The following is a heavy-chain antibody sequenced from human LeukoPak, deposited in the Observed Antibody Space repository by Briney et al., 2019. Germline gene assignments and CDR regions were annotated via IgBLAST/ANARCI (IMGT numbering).Heavy chain of an antibody. J-gene: IGHJ5*02. Sequence: ASVKVSCKASGYTFTSYGISWVRQAPGQGLEWMGWISAYNGNTNYAQKLQGRVTMTTDTSTSTAYMELRSLRSDDTAAYYCARDPHSGYEDWFDPWGQGTLVTVSS. V-gene: IGHV1-18*01. D-gene: IGHD5-12*01. CDR2: ISAYNGNT. CDR3: ARDPHSGYEDWFDP. CDR1: GYTFTSYG.